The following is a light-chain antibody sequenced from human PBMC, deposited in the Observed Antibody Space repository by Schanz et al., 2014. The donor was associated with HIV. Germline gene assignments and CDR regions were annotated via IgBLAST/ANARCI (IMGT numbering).Light chain of an antibody. CDR2: DAS. CDR3: QQYGSRFT. J-gene: IGKJ3*01. CDR1: QSVSSN. Sequence: EVVMTQSPATLSLSPGERATLSCRASQSVSSNLAWYQQKVGQAPRLLIYDASNRATGIPARFSGSGSGTDFTLTISRLEPEDFAVYYCQQYGSRFTFGPGTKVDIK. V-gene: IGKV3-20*01.